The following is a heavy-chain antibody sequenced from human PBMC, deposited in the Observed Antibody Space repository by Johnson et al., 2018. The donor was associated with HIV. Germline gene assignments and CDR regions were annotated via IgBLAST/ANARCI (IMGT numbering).Heavy chain of an antibody. CDR3: ARDSSNSFRFEMYAFDI. D-gene: IGHD6-6*01. CDR2: IWYDGSNK. Sequence: VQLVESGGGVVQPGRSLRLSCAASGFTFNSYGMHWVRQAPGKGLEWVAVIWYDGSNKYYADSVKGRFTISRDNAKNSLYLQMNSLRPEDTAVYYCARDSSNSFRFEMYAFDIWGQGTMVTVSS. CDR1: GFTFNSYG. V-gene: IGHV3-33*01. J-gene: IGHJ3*02.